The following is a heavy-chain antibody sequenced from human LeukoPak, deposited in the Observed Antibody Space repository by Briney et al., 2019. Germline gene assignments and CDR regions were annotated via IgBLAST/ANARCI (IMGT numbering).Heavy chain of an antibody. CDR1: GFSFSGYA. Sequence: GALRLSCAASGFSFSGYAKHWVRRTPGKWLEWVAVISHDEKNKFYAESVKGRFTISRDNSKNTLFLEMNSLRPEDTAFYYCATTFRGVIITRLDYWGQGTLVTVSS. V-gene: IGHV3-30*04. CDR2: ISHDEKNK. D-gene: IGHD3-10*01. CDR3: ATTFRGVIITRLDY. J-gene: IGHJ4*02.